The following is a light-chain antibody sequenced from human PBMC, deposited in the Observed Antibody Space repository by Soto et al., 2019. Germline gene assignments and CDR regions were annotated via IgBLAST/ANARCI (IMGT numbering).Light chain of an antibody. CDR1: NVGSKT. CDR2: DNS. CDR3: QAWDLSSDHVA. Sequence: SYELTQPPSVSVAPGQTASFTCGGNNVGSKTVHWYQQKPGQAPVLVVYDNSERPSGIPERFSSSSSRNTATLTISRVEAGDEADYFCQAWDLSSDHVAFGGWTKLTVL. V-gene: IGLV3-21*02. J-gene: IGLJ2*01.